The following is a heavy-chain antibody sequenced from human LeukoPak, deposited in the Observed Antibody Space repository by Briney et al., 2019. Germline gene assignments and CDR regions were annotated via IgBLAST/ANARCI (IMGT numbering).Heavy chain of an antibody. CDR1: GGSISGYY. CDR3: VRAGDSYVNGYYFDY. Sequence: PSETLSLSCTVSGGSISGYYWSWIRQPPGKGLEWIGYIHHSGSTNYNPSLKSRVTISVEKSKNQFSLKMSSVTAADTDVYNCVRAGDSYVNGYYFDYWGQGTLVTVSS. V-gene: IGHV4-59*01. J-gene: IGHJ4*02. CDR2: IHHSGST. D-gene: IGHD5-18*01.